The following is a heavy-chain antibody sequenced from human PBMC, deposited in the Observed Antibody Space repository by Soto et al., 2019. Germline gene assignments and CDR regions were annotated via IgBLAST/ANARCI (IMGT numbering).Heavy chain of an antibody. CDR3: AGGYGDIYYYYYGMDV. D-gene: IGHD4-17*01. Sequence: GGSLRLSCAASGFTFSSYSMNWVRQAPGKGLEWVSYISSSSSTIYYADSVKGRFTISRDNAKNSLYLQMNSLRDEDTAVYDGAGGYGDIYYYYYGMDVWGQGTTVTVSS. CDR2: ISSSSSTI. V-gene: IGHV3-48*02. CDR1: GFTFSSYS. J-gene: IGHJ6*02.